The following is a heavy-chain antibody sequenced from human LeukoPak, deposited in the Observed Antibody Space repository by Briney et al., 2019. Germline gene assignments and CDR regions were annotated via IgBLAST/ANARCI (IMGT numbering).Heavy chain of an antibody. D-gene: IGHD3-3*01. V-gene: IGHV3-7*03. Sequence: GGSLRLSCAASGFTFSSYSMNWVRQAPGKGLEWVANIKQDGSEKYYVDSVKGRSTISRDNAKNSLYLQMNSLRAEDTAVYYCARVDALRFLEWLLFDYWGQGTLVTVSS. CDR3: ARVDALRFLEWLLFDY. CDR1: GFTFSSYS. CDR2: IKQDGSEK. J-gene: IGHJ4*02.